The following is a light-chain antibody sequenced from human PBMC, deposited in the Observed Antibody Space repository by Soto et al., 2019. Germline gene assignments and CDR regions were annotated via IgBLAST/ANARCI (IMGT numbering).Light chain of an antibody. V-gene: IGLV2-23*02. Sequence: QSVLTQPASVSGAPGQSITISCTGTHSDVGSYNLVSWYQQHPGKAPKVIIYEVSERPSGVSDRFSGSKSGNTASLMISGLQAEDEAVYYCCSYAGSTTHTHVFGSGTTVTVL. J-gene: IGLJ1*01. CDR3: CSYAGSTTHTHV. CDR1: HSDVGSYNL. CDR2: EVS.